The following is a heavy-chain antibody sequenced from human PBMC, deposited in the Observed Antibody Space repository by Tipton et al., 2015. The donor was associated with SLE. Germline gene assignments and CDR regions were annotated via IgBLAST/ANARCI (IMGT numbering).Heavy chain of an antibody. CDR3: ARIRPGHGDPFDF. J-gene: IGHJ4*02. CDR2: IHDSGAT. V-gene: IGHV4-31*03. CDR1: GGSIRRGDYY. D-gene: IGHD3-3*01. Sequence: TLSLTCTVSGGSIRRGDYYWSWIRQHPGKGLEWIGYIHDSGATFYNPSLRSRSAISVDTSQNQFSLRPTSVTAADTAVYYCARIRPGHGDPFDFWGQGTLVTVSS.